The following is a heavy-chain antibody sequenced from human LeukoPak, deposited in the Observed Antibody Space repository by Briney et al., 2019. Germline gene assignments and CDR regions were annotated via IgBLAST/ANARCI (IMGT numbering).Heavy chain of an antibody. V-gene: IGHV3-53*01. CDR3: ARGQVVISEYYFDY. D-gene: IGHD3-22*01. CDR2: IYSCGST. Sequence: SFIYSCGSTYYAASVKGRFTISRDNSKNTLYLQMNSLRAEDTAVYYCARGQVVISEYYFDYWGQGTLVTVSS. J-gene: IGHJ4*02.